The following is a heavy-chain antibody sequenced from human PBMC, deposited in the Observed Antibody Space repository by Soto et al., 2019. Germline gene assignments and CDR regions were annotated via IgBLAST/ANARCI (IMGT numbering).Heavy chain of an antibody. J-gene: IGHJ4*02. CDR3: AKAGGGEFDS. V-gene: IGHV3-30*18. Sequence: QVQLVESGGGVVQPGGSLRLSCAASGFTFTSYGMHWVRQAPGKGLEWVALVSYDGRDKNYADSVKGRFTISRDTSKNTLYLQMNSLRGSDTAVYYCAKAGGGEFDSWGQGDLVAVSS. D-gene: IGHD3-16*01. CDR2: VSYDGRDK. CDR1: GFTFTSYG.